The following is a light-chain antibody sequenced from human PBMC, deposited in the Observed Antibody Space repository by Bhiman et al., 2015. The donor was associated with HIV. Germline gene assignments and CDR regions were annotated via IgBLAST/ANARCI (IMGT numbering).Light chain of an antibody. CDR1: NSDVGGYNY. J-gene: IGLJ2*01. CDR3: SSYAGTSTYVV. CDR2: EVT. Sequence: QSALTQPPSASGSPGQSVTISCTGTNSDVGGYNYVSWYQQYPGKAPKLIIYEVTKRPSGVPNRFSGSRSGNTASLTVSGLQPEDEADYYCSSYAGTSTYVVFGGGTKLTVL. V-gene: IGLV2-8*01.